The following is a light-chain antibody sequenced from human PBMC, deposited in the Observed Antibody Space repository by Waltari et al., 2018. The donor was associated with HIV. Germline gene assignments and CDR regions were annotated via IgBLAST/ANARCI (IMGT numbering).Light chain of an antibody. CDR2: EVT. CDR1: NSDVGGYNF. J-gene: IGLJ3*02. V-gene: IGLV2-14*01. CDR3: TSYTSNNTLM. Sequence: QSALTQPASVSGSPGQSITISCTGTNSDVGGYNFVSWYQQPPGKAPKLMIYEVTNRPSGLSNRSSGSKSGNTASLTISGLQAEDEADYYCTSYTSNNTLMFGGGTKVTVL.